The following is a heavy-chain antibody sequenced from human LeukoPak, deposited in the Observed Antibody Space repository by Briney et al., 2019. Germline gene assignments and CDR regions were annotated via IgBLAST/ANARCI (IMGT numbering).Heavy chain of an antibody. Sequence: VASVKVSCKASGGTFSSYAISWVRQAPGQGLEWMGWISAYNGNTNYAQKLQGRVTMTTDTSTSTAYMELRSLRSDDTAVYYCARILRFVHSSGYYSPDYWSQGTLVTVSS. CDR1: GGTFSSYA. CDR2: ISAYNGNT. J-gene: IGHJ4*02. V-gene: IGHV1-18*01. CDR3: ARILRFVHSSGYYSPDY. D-gene: IGHD3-22*01.